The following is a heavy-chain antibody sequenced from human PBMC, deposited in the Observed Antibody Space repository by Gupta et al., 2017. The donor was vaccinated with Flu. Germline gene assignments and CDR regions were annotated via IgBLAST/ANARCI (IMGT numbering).Heavy chain of an antibody. J-gene: IGHJ5*02. V-gene: IGHV4-39*01. Sequence: RQPPGQGLEWIGNIYYSGSTYYNPSLKSRVTISVDTSKNQFFLKLSSVTAADTAVYYCARPLYSSGWSGWFDPWGQGTLVTVSS. D-gene: IGHD6-19*01. CDR3: ARPLYSSGWSGWFDP. CDR2: IYYSGST.